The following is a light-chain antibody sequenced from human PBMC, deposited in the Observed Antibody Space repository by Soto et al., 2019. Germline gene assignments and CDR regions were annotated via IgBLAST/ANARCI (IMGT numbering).Light chain of an antibody. CDR3: QQYNSWPPVYT. CDR2: GAS. CDR1: QNVSSN. Sequence: EIVMTQSPATLSVSPGERATLSCRASQNVSSNLAWYQQKPGQAPRLLIYGASTRATGLPARFSGSGSGTEFTLTISSMQPEDFAVYYCQQYNSWPPVYTFGQGTKLEIK. J-gene: IGKJ2*01. V-gene: IGKV3-15*01.